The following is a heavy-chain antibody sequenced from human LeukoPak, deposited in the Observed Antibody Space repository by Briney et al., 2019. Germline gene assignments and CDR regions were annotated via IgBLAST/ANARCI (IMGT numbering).Heavy chain of an antibody. V-gene: IGHV3-33*01. CDR3: ARGYYYGSGSYFDY. CDR2: TWYDGSNR. CDR1: GFTFSSYG. Sequence: GGSLRLSCAASGFTFSSYGMHWVRQAPGKGLEWVAVTWYDGSNRQYADSVKDRFTISRDNAKNSLYLQMNSLRAEDTAVYYCARGYYYGSGSYFDYWGQGTLVTVSS. J-gene: IGHJ4*02. D-gene: IGHD3-10*01.